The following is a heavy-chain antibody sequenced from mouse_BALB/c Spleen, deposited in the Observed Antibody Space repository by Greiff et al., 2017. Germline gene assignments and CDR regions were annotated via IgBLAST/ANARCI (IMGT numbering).Heavy chain of an antibody. CDR1: GYTFTSYW. CDR3: ASSYWFAY. Sequence: QVQLQQSGAELAKPGASVKMSCKASGYTFTSYWMHWVKQRPGQGLEWIGYINPSTGYTEYNQKFKDKATLTADKSSSTAYMQLSSLTSEDSAVYYCASSYWFAYWGQGTLVTVSA. CDR2: INPSTGYT. J-gene: IGHJ3*01. V-gene: IGHV1-7*01.